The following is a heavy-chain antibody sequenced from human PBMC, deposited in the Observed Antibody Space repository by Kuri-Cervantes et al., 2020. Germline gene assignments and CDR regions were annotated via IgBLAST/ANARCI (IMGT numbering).Heavy chain of an antibody. CDR3: ARGGSSGCLDY. D-gene: IGHD6-19*01. J-gene: IGHJ4*02. Sequence: ASVKVSCKASGYTFTSYGISWVRQAPGQGLEWMGWISAYNGNTNYAQKLQGWVTMTRDTSISTAYMELSRLRSDDTAVYYCARGGSSGCLDYWGQGTLVTVSS. CDR2: ISAYNGNT. V-gene: IGHV1-18*01. CDR1: GYTFTSYG.